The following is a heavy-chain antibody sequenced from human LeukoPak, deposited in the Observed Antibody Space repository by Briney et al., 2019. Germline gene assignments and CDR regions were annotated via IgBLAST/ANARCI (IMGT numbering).Heavy chain of an antibody. D-gene: IGHD3-16*01. Sequence: ASVNVSCKASGYIFTSYYIHWVRQAPGQGLEWMGIIYPSAGYANYAQTFQGRVTMAMDTSTSTVDMELSSLRSEDTAVYYCVREEEGGTFDYWGQGTLVTLSS. J-gene: IGHJ4*02. CDR3: VREEEGGTFDY. CDR1: GYIFTSYY. V-gene: IGHV1-46*01. CDR2: IYPSAGYA.